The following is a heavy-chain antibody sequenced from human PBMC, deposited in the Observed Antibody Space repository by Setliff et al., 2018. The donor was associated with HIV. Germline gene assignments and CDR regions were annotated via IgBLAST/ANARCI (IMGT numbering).Heavy chain of an antibody. D-gene: IGHD6-13*01. CDR1: GGSISSYY. J-gene: IGHJ4*02. Sequence: PSETLSLTCTVSGGSISSYYWSWIRQSPGKGMGWIGKIRPSGGTNYNPSLKSRVTISVDSSKNQFSLKLSSVTAEDTAVYYCARHEPAWYALSGGRYFDHWGQGTLVTVSS. V-gene: IGHV4-34*01. CDR3: ARHEPAWYALSGGRYFDH. CDR2: IRPSGGT.